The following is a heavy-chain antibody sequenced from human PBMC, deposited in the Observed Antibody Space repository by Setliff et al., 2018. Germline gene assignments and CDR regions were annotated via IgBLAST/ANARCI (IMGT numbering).Heavy chain of an antibody. CDR3: ARVRKWFGVVALGVNNWFDP. Sequence: PGGSLRLSCAASGFTFSSYWMSWVRQAPGKGLEWVANIKQDGSEKDYVDSVKGRLTISRDNAKKSLYLQMNSLRAEDTAVYYCARVRKWFGVVALGVNNWFDPWGQGTLVTVSS. CDR1: GFTFSSYW. CDR2: IKQDGSEK. D-gene: IGHD3-10*01. J-gene: IGHJ5*02. V-gene: IGHV3-7*03.